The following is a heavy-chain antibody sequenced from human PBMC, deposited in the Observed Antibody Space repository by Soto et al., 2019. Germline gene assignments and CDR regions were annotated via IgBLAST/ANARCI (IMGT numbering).Heavy chain of an antibody. V-gene: IGHV4-30-2*01. CDR2: IYHSGST. Sequence: QLQLQESGSGLVKPSQTLSLTCAVSGGSISSGGYSWSWIRQPPGKGLEWIGYIYHSGSTYYNPCRKSRVTIAVDRSKNQFSLKLSSVTAADTAVYYCARADNGNYSDAFDIWGQGTMVTVSS. CDR1: GGSISSGGYS. CDR3: ARADNGNYSDAFDI. J-gene: IGHJ3*02. D-gene: IGHD1-7*01.